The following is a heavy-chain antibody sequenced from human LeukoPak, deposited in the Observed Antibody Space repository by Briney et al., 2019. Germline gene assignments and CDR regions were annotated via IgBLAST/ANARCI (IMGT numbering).Heavy chain of an antibody. CDR3: AKVLDSLLFDY. V-gene: IGHV3-30*18. D-gene: IGHD3-9*01. Sequence: PGGSLRLSCAASGFTFSSYGMHWVRQAPGKGLEWVAVISYDGSNKYYADSVKGRFTISRDNSKNTLYLQMNSLRAEDTAVYYCAKVLDSLLFDYWGQGTLVTVSS. CDR1: GFTFSSYG. CDR2: ISYDGSNK. J-gene: IGHJ4*02.